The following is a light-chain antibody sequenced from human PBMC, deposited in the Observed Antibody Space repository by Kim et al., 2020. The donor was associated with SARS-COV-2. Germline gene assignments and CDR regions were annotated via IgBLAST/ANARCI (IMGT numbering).Light chain of an antibody. CDR3: AAWDDSLKAYV. CDR1: KSNVGSNI. V-gene: IGLV1-44*01. Sequence: QSVVTQPPSASGTPGQKITISCSGGKSNVGSNIVNWYQQFPGTAPHLLIYSNDQRPSGVPDRFSASKSGTSASLAISGLQSEDEADYYCAAWDDSLKAYVFGPGTQLTVL. J-gene: IGLJ1*01. CDR2: SND.